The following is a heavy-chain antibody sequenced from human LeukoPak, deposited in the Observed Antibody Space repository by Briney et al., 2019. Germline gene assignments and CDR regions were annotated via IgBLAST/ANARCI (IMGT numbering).Heavy chain of an antibody. Sequence: GSVKVSCKASGYTFTDYYMHWVRQAPGQGLVWMGYINPYSGGTNYAQEFQGRVSMTRDTSISTAYMDLGSLRSDDTAVYYCARGRPLGGYWGQGTLVTVSS. D-gene: IGHD3-16*01. CDR2: INPYSGGT. CDR1: GYTFTDYY. V-gene: IGHV1-2*02. CDR3: ARGRPLGGY. J-gene: IGHJ4*02.